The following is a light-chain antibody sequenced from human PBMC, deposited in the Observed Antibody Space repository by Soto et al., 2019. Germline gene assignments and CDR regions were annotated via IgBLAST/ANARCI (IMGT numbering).Light chain of an antibody. CDR1: QDISNY. CDR2: GAS. V-gene: IGKV1-27*01. CDR3: QKYNVAPWT. J-gene: IGKJ1*01. Sequence: DIQMTQSPSSLSASVGDRVTITCRASQDISNYLAWFQQKPGKVPKLLIYGASTLQSGVPSRFDGSGSGTDFTLTIISLQPEDVSTYYCQKYNVAPWTFGQGTKVDIK.